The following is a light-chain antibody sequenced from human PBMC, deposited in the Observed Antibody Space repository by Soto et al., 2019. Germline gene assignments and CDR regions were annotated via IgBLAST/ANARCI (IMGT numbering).Light chain of an antibody. CDR3: QQYHNWPQT. Sequence: EIVMTQSPATLSVSQGERATLSCRASQSVSSNLAWYQQKPGQAPRLLIYDASTRATGIPARFSGSGSGTEFTLTISSLQSEDFAVYYCQQYHNWPQTFGQGTKVDIK. CDR2: DAS. CDR1: QSVSSN. V-gene: IGKV3-15*01. J-gene: IGKJ1*01.